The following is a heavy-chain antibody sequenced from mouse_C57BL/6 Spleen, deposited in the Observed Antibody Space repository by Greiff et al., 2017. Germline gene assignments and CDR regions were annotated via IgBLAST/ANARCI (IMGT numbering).Heavy chain of an antibody. CDR3: AVSKGGDAMDY. CDR1: GYAFTNYL. D-gene: IGHD2-5*01. Sequence: VQLQQSGAELVRPGTSVKVSCKASGYAFTNYLIEWVKQRPGQGLEWIGVINPGSGGTNYNEKFKGKATLTADKSSSTAYMQLSSLTSEDSAVYFCAVSKGGDAMDYWGQGTSVTVSS. J-gene: IGHJ4*01. V-gene: IGHV1-54*01. CDR2: INPGSGGT.